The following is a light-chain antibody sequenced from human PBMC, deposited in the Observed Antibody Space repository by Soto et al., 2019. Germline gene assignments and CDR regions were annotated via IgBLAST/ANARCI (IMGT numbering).Light chain of an antibody. J-gene: IGLJ1*01. V-gene: IGLV2-14*01. CDR3: STYTTSRSPCV. Sequence: QSVLTQPAAVSGSPGQSITISCTGSSSDVGGYNYVSWYQQHPGKAPKLMIYDVSNRPSGASNRFSGAKSGNTASLTISTLQADYEADYNCSTYTTSRSPCVFRTGTKV. CDR1: SSDVGGYNY. CDR2: DVS.